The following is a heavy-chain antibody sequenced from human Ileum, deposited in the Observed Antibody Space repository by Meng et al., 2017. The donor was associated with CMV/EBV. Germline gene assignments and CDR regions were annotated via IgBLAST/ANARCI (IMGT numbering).Heavy chain of an antibody. D-gene: IGHD1-26*01. Sequence: GGSLRLSCAASGFTFSSYSMNWVRQAPGKGLEWVSYISSSSSTIYYADSVKGRFTISRDNAKNSLYLQMNSLRAEDTAVYYCARVAGGSYPWGQGTLVTVSS. CDR1: GFTFSSYS. V-gene: IGHV3-48*04. CDR2: ISSSSSTI. CDR3: ARVAGGSYP. J-gene: IGHJ5*02.